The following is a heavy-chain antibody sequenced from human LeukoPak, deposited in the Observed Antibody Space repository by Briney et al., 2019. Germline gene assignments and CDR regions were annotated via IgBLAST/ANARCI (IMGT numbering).Heavy chain of an antibody. CDR3: AKDSYDFWSGYYYYYYGMDV. Sequence: GGSLRLSCAASGFTFSSYGMHWVRQAPGKGLEWVAVISYDGSNKYYADSVKGRFTISRDNSKNTLYLQMNSLRAEDTAVYYCAKDSYDFWSGYYYYYYGMDVWGQGTTVTVSS. CDR1: GFTFSSYG. CDR2: ISYDGSNK. D-gene: IGHD3-3*01. V-gene: IGHV3-30*18. J-gene: IGHJ6*02.